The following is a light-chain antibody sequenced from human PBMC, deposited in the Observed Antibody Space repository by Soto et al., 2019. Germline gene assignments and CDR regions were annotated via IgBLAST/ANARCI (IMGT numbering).Light chain of an antibody. CDR3: QQRSNWPPLT. J-gene: IGKJ4*01. CDR1: QSVSSY. CDR2: DAS. V-gene: IGKV3-11*01. Sequence: EIVLTQSPATLSLSPGERATLSCRASQSVSSYLAWYRQKPGQAPRLLIYDASNRATGIPARFSGSGSGTDFNLTISSLEPEDFAVYYCQQRSNWPPLTFGGGTKVEIK.